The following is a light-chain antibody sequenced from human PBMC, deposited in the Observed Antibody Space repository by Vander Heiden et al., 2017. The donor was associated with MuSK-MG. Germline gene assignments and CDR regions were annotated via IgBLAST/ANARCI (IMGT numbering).Light chain of an antibody. CDR2: GNT. Sequence: QSVLTQPPSVSGAPGQRVTISCAGSSPNIGSGYDLHWYQQLPGAAPKLLIYGNTIRPSGVPDRFSGSKSGTSASLAITGLQAEDEADYYCQSYDSSLSGSLFGGGTKLTVL. J-gene: IGLJ2*01. V-gene: IGLV1-40*01. CDR3: QSYDSSLSGSL. CDR1: SPNIGSGYD.